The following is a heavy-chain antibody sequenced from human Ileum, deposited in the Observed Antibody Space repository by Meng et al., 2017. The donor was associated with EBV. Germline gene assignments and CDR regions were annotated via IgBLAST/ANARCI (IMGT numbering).Heavy chain of an antibody. J-gene: IGHJ4*02. CDR2: IYYSGST. V-gene: IGHV4-59*08. Sequence: QVQLQESGPGLWKPTGTLSLTCTVAGGAISSYYWSWIRQRPGKGLEWIGYIYYSGSTNYHPSLKSRVTISVDTSKNQFSLNLSSVTAADTAVYYCARGGWSLDYWGQGTLVTVSS. CDR1: GGAISSYY. D-gene: IGHD2-15*01. CDR3: ARGGWSLDY.